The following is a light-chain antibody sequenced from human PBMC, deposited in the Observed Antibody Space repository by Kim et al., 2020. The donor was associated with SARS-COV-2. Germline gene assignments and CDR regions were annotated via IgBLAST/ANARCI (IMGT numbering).Light chain of an antibody. Sequence: AIQMTQSPSSLSASVGDRVTITCRASQDISSELGWYQQKPGKAPKLLIYAASSLQSAVPSRFSGSGSGTDFTLTISSLQPEDFATYYCLQDSNYPRTFGQGTKVDIK. CDR1: QDISSE. V-gene: IGKV1-6*01. J-gene: IGKJ1*01. CDR2: AAS. CDR3: LQDSNYPRT.